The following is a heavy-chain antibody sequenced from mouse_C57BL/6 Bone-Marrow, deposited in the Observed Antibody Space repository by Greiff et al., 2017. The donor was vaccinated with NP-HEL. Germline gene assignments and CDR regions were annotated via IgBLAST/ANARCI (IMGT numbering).Heavy chain of an antibody. J-gene: IGHJ2*01. CDR2: IYPGSGST. CDR1: GYTFTSYW. D-gene: IGHD1-1*01. CDR3: ARKGTTVPYFDY. Sequence: VQLQQPGAELVKPGASVKMSCKASGYTFTSYWITWVKQRPGQGLEWIGDIYPGSGSTNYNEKFKSKATLTVDTSSSTAYMQLSSLTSEDSAVYYCARKGTTVPYFDYWGQGTTLTVSS. V-gene: IGHV1-55*01.